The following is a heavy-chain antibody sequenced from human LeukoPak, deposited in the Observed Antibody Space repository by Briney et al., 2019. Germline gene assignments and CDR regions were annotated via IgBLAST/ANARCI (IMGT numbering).Heavy chain of an antibody. V-gene: IGHV3-7*01. D-gene: IGHD5-18*01. CDR3: ARDYLDTAMVTGYYYYCYYMDV. Sequence: GVSLRLSCAASGFTFSRYWMSWVRQARGKGLEWVANIKQDGSEKYYVDSVKGRFTISRDNAKNSLYLQMNSLRAEDTAVYYCARDYLDTAMVTGYYYYCYYMDVWGKGTTVTVSS. J-gene: IGHJ6*03. CDR1: GFTFSRYW. CDR2: IKQDGSEK.